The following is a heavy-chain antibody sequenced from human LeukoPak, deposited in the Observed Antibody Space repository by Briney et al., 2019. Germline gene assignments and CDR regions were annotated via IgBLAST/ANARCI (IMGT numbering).Heavy chain of an antibody. D-gene: IGHD4-17*01. V-gene: IGHV4-30-4*01. CDR3: ARSREGDYGVPFDY. J-gene: IGHJ4*02. Sequence: SETLSLTCTVSGGSISSGDYYWSWIRQPPGKGLEWIGYIYYSGSTYYNPSLKSRVTISVDTSKNQFSPKLSSVTAADTAVYYCARSREGDYGVPFDYWGQGTLVTVSS. CDR1: GGSISSGDYY. CDR2: IYYSGST.